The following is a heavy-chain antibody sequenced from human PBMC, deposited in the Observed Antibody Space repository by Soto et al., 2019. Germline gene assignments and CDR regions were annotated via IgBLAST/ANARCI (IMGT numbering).Heavy chain of an antibody. CDR1: GGSVSSGSYY. D-gene: IGHD6-13*01. CDR2: IYYSGST. V-gene: IGHV4-61*01. J-gene: IGHJ4*02. CDR3: ARASCSSSSFDY. Sequence: QVQLQESGPGLVKPSETLSLTCTVSGGSVSSGSYYWSWIRQPPGKGLEWIGYIYYSGSTNYNPSLKSRVTISVDTSKNQFSLKLSSVTAADTAVYYCARASCSSSSFDYWGQGTLVTVSS.